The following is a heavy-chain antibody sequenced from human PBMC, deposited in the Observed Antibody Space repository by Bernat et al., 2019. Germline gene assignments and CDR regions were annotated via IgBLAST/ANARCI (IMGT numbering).Heavy chain of an antibody. CDR1: GGSISGYY. V-gene: IGHV4-59*08. CDR2: IYYTGST. J-gene: IGHJ4*02. CDR3: ARLGTGTNPPYDH. Sequence: QVQLQQWGAGLLKPSETLSLTCTVSGGSISGYYWSWVRQPPGKGLEQIGYIYYTGSTTYNPSLKSRVTISVDTSTNQFSLRLNSVTAADTAVYYCARLGTGTNPPYDHWGQGTLVTVSS. D-gene: IGHD1/OR15-1a*01.